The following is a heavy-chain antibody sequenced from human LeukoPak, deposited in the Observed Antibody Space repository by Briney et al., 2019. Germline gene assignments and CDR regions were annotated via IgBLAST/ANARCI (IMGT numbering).Heavy chain of an antibody. Sequence: PGGSLRLSCAASGFTFNNAWMSWVRQAPGKGLEWVGRIKSKTDGGTTDYAAPVKGRFTISRDDSKNTLYLQMNSLKTEDTAVYYCTTDLVNYGDYRGAFDIWGQGTMVTVSS. CDR1: GFTFNNAW. CDR2: IKSKTDGGTT. V-gene: IGHV3-15*01. D-gene: IGHD4-17*01. CDR3: TTDLVNYGDYRGAFDI. J-gene: IGHJ3*02.